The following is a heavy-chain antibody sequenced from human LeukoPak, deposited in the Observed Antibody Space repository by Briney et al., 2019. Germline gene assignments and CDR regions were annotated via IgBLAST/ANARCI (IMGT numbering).Heavy chain of an antibody. V-gene: IGHV3-53*01. CDR2: FYTGGDK. CDR1: GFSVSDKY. J-gene: IGHJ4*02. D-gene: IGHD6-19*01. Sequence: GGSLRLSCAVSGFSVSDKYMSWVRQAPGKGLEWVSVFYTGGDKYYAAFVKGRFTISRDNSNNMVFLQMNSLTVGDTALYYCAGGQMFTSGGFVNWGQGTLVTVSS. CDR3: AGGQMFTSGGFVN.